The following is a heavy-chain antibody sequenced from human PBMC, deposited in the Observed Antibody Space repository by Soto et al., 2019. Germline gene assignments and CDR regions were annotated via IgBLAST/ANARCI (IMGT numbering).Heavy chain of an antibody. CDR3: ARNNMITFGGVIAVHYYYMDV. CDR2: INHSGST. CDR1: GGSFSGYY. V-gene: IGHV4-34*01. J-gene: IGHJ6*03. D-gene: IGHD3-16*02. Sequence: SETLSLTCAVYGGSFSGYYWSWIRQPPGKGLEWIGEINHSGSTNYNPSLKSRVTKSVDTSKNQFFLKLSSVTAADTAVYYCARNNMITFGGVIAVHYYYMDVWGKGTTVTVSS.